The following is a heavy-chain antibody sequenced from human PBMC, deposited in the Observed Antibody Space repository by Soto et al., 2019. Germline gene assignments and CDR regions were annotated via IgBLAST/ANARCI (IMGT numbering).Heavy chain of an antibody. D-gene: IGHD3-10*01. CDR3: ASEASITANPIAP. CDR2: IYHTGKT. J-gene: IGHJ5*02. Sequence: SETLSLTCTVSGAAIYIGGYYWTWIRQHPAKGLAWIGYIYHTGKTYYNPSLERRVTTSVDTYKNQFSIKLASITAADTAVDYCASEASITANPIAPWREGPLVHAS. CDR1: GAAIYIGGYY. V-gene: IGHV4-31*03.